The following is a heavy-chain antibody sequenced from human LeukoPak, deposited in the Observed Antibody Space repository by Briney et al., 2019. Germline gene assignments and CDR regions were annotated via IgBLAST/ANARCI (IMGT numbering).Heavy chain of an antibody. V-gene: IGHV4-59*01. CDR2: VYYSGST. D-gene: IGHD3-3*01. J-gene: IGHJ3*02. CDR3: ASAIFVENAFDI. CDR1: GGSISSYY. Sequence: PSETLSLTCTVSGGSISSYYWSWIRQPPGKGLEWIGYVYYSGSTHYNPSLKSRVTISVDTSKSQFSLGLSSVIAADTAVYYCASAIFVENAFDIWGQGTMVTVSS.